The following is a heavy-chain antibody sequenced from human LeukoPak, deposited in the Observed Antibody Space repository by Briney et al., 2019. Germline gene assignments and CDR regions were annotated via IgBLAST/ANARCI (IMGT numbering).Heavy chain of an antibody. Sequence: ASVKVSCKASGYTFTGYYMHWVRQAPGQGLEWMGWINRNSGGTNYAQKFQGRVTMTRDTSISTAHMELSRLRSDDTAVYYCARDLPLDCSSTSGYRADAFDIWGQGTMVTVSS. J-gene: IGHJ3*02. CDR1: GYTFTGYY. CDR3: ARDLPLDCSSTSGYRADAFDI. V-gene: IGHV1-2*02. D-gene: IGHD2-2*02. CDR2: INRNSGGT.